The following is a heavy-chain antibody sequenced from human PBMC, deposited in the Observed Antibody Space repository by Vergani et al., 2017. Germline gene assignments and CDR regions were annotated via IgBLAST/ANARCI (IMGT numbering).Heavy chain of an antibody. D-gene: IGHD2-21*01. CDR2: IKSTFDRGTT. J-gene: IGHJ6*02. V-gene: IGHV3-15*07. CDR1: GFSFRNAW. CDR3: TTDPRYCGDCSCYWLRDHHYYGMDV. Sequence: ELQLVESGGGLVQPGGSLRLSCVASGFSFRNAWMNWVRRTPGKGLEWVGRIKSTFDRGTTDYAAAVKGRFTISRDDPKNTLFLQMNGLKTEDIGVYYCTTDPRYCGDCSCYWLRDHHYYGMDVWGQGTTVTVSS.